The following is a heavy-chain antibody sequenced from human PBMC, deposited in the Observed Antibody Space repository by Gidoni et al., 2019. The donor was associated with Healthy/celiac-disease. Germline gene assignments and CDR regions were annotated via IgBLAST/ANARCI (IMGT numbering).Heavy chain of an antibody. CDR1: GITFRSYS. J-gene: IGHJ3*02. D-gene: IGHD6-19*01. Sequence: EVQLVESGGGLVKPGGSLSLHCAASGITFRSYSLNWVRQAPGKGLEWVSSISSSSSYIYYADSVKGRFTISRDNAKNSLYLQMNSLRAEDTAVYYCARDGIAVAGPGAFDIWGQGTMVTVSS. V-gene: IGHV3-21*01. CDR3: ARDGIAVAGPGAFDI. CDR2: ISSSSSYI.